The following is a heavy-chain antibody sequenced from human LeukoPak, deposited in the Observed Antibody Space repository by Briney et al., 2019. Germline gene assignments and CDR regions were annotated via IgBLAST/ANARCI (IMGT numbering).Heavy chain of an antibody. CDR3: ARDDYGDYARHYYGMDV. CDR1: GFTFSSYA. Sequence: GGSVRLSCAASGFTFSSYAMHWVRQAPGKGLEWVAVISYDGSNKYYADSVKGRFTISRDNSKNTLYLQMNSLRAEDTVVYYCARDDYGDYARHYYGMDVWGQGTTVTVSS. D-gene: IGHD4-17*01. J-gene: IGHJ6*02. V-gene: IGHV3-30-3*01. CDR2: ISYDGSNK.